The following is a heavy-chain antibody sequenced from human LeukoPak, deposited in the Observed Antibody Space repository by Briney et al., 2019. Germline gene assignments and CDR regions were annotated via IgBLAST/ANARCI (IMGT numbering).Heavy chain of an antibody. J-gene: IGHJ4*02. CDR3: ARVLLDDNSMYRPFDY. CDR2: IKRDGSEK. V-gene: IGHV3-7*04. CDR1: GFTFSNAW. Sequence: PGGSLRLSCAASGFTFSNAWMSWVRQAPGKGLEWVADIKRDGSEKKYLDSVKGRFTISRDNAENSLYLEMNSLGAEDTAVYYCARVLLDDNSMYRPFDYWGQGTLVTVSS. D-gene: IGHD3-22*01.